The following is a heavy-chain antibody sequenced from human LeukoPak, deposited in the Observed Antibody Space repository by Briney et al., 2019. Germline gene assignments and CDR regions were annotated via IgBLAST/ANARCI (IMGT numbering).Heavy chain of an antibody. D-gene: IGHD1-26*01. V-gene: IGHV1-69*06. CDR2: IIPIFGTA. CDR1: GGTFSSYA. CDR3: ATDPTVPPYSGSS. Sequence: ASVKVSCKASGGTFSSYAISWVRQAPGQGLEWMGGIIPIFGTANYAQKFQGRVTMTEDTSTDTAYMELSSLRSEDTAVYYCATDPTVPPYSGSSCGQGTLVTVSS. J-gene: IGHJ5*02.